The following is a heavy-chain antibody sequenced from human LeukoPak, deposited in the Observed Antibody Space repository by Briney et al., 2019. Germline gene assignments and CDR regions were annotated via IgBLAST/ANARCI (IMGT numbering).Heavy chain of an antibody. CDR2: IYYSGST. CDR3: ARQNWNYGLVLRWADYYYYGMDV. V-gene: IGHV4-31*03. D-gene: IGHD1-7*01. CDR1: GAAITSTGYY. J-gene: IGHJ6*02. Sequence: SETLSLTCTVSGAAITSTGYYWNWIRQHPGKGLEWMGSIYYSGSTYNNPSLKSRVTILVDRSKNQFSLKLSSLTSADTAVYYCARQNWNYGLVLRWADYYYYGMDVWGQGTTVTVSS.